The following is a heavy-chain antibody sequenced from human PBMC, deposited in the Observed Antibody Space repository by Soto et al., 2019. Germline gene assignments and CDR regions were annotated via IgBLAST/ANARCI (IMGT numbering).Heavy chain of an antibody. CDR1: GFTFTSSA. Sequence: GASVKVSCKASGFTFTSSAMQWVRQARGQRLEWIGWIVVGSGNTNYAQKFQERVTITRDMSTSTAYMELSSLRSEDTAVYYCAAGGYSYGYAAGYWGQGTLVTVSS. D-gene: IGHD5-18*01. CDR2: IVVGSGNT. CDR3: AAGGYSYGYAAGY. J-gene: IGHJ4*02. V-gene: IGHV1-58*02.